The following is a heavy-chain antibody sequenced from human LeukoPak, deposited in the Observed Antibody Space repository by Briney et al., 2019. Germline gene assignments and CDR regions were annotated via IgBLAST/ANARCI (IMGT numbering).Heavy chain of an antibody. J-gene: IGHJ3*02. D-gene: IGHD2-21*01. CDR1: GGSISRGGYY. Sequence: SQTLSLTCTVSGGSISRGGYYWSWILQHPGKGLEWIGYIYYSGGTYYNPSLKSRVTISADTSKNQFSLKLSCVTAADTAVYYCVRVLYQPMIGDAFDIWGQGTMVTVSS. CDR2: IYYSGGT. CDR3: VRVLYQPMIGDAFDI. V-gene: IGHV4-31*03.